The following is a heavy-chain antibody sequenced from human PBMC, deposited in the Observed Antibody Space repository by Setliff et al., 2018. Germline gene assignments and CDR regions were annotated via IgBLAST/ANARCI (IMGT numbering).Heavy chain of an antibody. CDR2: IYTSGST. J-gene: IGHJ5*02. CDR1: GGSISSGSYY. D-gene: IGHD2-2*01. Sequence: SETLSLTCTVSGGSISSGSYYWNWIRQPAGKGLEWIGRIYTSGSTYYNPSLKSRVTISVDTSKNQFSLKLSSVTAADTAVYYCARAGYELGQYNWFDPWGQGTLVTVS. CDR3: ARAGYELGQYNWFDP. V-gene: IGHV4-61*02.